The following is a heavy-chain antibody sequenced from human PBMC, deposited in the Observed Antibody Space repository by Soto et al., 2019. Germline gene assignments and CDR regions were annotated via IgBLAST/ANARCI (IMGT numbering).Heavy chain of an antibody. V-gene: IGHV1-3*01. D-gene: IGHD3-3*01. J-gene: IGHJ6*02. CDR1: GGSLSSNA. CDR2: INAINGNT. CDR3: ARDSGSYYDFWSGYYAHYGMDV. Sequence: ASVKVTCEDSGGSLSSNARSWVRQAPGQGLEWMGWINAINGNTKYSQKFQGRVTITRDTSASTAYMELSSLRSEDTAVYYCARDSGSYYDFWSGYYAHYGMDVWGQGTTVTVSS.